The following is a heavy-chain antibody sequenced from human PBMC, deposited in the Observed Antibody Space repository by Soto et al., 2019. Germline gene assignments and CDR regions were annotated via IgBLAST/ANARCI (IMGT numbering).Heavy chain of an antibody. V-gene: IGHV4-34*01. CDR1: GGSPSYYY. Sequence: PSETLSLTCTISGGSPSYYYWSWVRQPPGKGLEWIGEINHVGGTNYNPSLKSRVTMSVDTSQNQFSLRLISVTAADTAMYFCVRIRYQLPSSVLWLDPWGQGTPVTFSS. CDR2: INHVGGT. J-gene: IGHJ5*02. CDR3: VRIRYQLPSSVLWLDP. D-gene: IGHD3-16*01.